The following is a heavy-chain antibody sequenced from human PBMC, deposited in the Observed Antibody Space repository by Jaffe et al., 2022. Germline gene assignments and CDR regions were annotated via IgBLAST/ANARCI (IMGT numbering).Heavy chain of an antibody. D-gene: IGHD3-10*01. CDR3: ATMVQGYLTYYYYYMDV. Sequence: QVQLVQSGAEVKKPGSSVKVSCKASGGTFSSYAISWVRQAPGQGLEWMGGIIPIFGTANYAQKFQGRVTITADESTSTAYMELSSLRSEDTAVYYCATMVQGYLTYYYYYMDVWGKGTTVTVSS. V-gene: IGHV1-69*01. CDR1: GGTFSSYA. J-gene: IGHJ6*03. CDR2: IIPIFGTA.